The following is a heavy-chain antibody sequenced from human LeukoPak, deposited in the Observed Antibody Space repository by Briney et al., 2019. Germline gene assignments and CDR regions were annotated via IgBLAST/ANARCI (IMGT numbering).Heavy chain of an antibody. CDR2: IYSGGST. CDR1: GFSVSSIY. CDR3: TRLTWNYFFDN. J-gene: IGHJ4*02. D-gene: IGHD3-10*01. V-gene: IGHV3-53*01. Sequence: GGSLRLSCTAAGFSVSSIYMAWVRPAPGKGLEFVSIIYSGGSTSYTDSVEGRFTMSRDNSKNTLYLQMNSLRAEDTAVYYCTRLTWNYFFDNWGQGTLVTVSS.